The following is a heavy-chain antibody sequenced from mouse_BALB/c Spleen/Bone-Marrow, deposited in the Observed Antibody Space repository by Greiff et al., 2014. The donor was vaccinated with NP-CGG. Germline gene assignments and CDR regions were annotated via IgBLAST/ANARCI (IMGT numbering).Heavy chain of an antibody. CDR2: IGPANGNT. CDR3: ALYYDQDLGY. Sequence: VQLQQSGAELVKPGASVKLSCTASGFNIKDTYMHWVKQRPEQGLEWIGRIGPANGNTKYDPKFQGKATITADTSSNTAYLQLSSLTSEDAAVYCCALYYDQDLGYWGQGTTLTVSS. D-gene: IGHD2-4*01. V-gene: IGHV14-3*02. CDR1: GFNIKDTY. J-gene: IGHJ2*01.